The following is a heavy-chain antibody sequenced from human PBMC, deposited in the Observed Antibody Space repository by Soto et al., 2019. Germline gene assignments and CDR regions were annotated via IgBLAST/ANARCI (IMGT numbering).Heavy chain of an antibody. CDR3: GRGGSDSPMAPGY. CDR2: INPDGSAT. V-gene: IGHV3-74*01. D-gene: IGHD5-18*01. CDR1: GFTFSSYW. Sequence: LRLSCAASGFTFSSYWMHWVRQAPGKGLVWVSRINPDGSATNHADSVKGRFTISRDNAKNTLYLQMNSLRAEDTAVFYCGRGGSDSPMAPGYWGQGTLVTVSS. J-gene: IGHJ4*02.